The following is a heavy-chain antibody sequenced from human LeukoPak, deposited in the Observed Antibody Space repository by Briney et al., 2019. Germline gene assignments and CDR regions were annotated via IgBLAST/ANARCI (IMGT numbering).Heavy chain of an antibody. D-gene: IGHD1-26*01. V-gene: IGHV4-59*01. CDR3: ARERWELAPFDY. CDR1: GGSISSYY. J-gene: IGHJ4*02. CDR2: IYYSGST. Sequence: PSETLSLTCTVSGGSISSYYWSWIRQPPGKGLEWIGYIYYSGSTNYNPSLESRVTISVDTSKNQFSLKLSSVTAADTAVYYCARERWELAPFDYWGQGTLVTVSS.